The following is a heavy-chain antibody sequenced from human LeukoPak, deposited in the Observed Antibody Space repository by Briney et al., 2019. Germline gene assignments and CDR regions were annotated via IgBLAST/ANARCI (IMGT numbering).Heavy chain of an antibody. J-gene: IGHJ4*02. CDR3: AKDRYGDYTRTFDY. CDR1: RFTFSSYS. D-gene: IGHD4-17*01. CDR2: ISSSSSYI. V-gene: IGHV3-21*01. Sequence: KTGGSLRLSCAASRFTFSSYSMNWVRQAPGKGLEWVSSISSSSSYIYYADSVKGRFTISRDNAKKSVYLQMDSLRAEDTAVYYCAKDRYGDYTRTFDYWGQGTLVTVSS.